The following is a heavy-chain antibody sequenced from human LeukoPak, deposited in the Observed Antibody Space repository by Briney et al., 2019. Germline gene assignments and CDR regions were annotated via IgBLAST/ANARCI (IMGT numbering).Heavy chain of an antibody. Sequence: SETLSLTWTVYGGSISSFYWSWIRQLPGKGLGWIGYIHTSGGPNYNSSLKGRSTISVDTPKNQFSLKLGAGTAANPPGYNGGRGEGYCGGHCSIFDYWGQGTLVTVSS. V-gene: IGHV4-4*09. J-gene: IGHJ4*02. CDR1: GGSISSFY. CDR3: GRGEGYCGGHCSIFDY. CDR2: IHTSGGP. D-gene: IGHD2-21*02.